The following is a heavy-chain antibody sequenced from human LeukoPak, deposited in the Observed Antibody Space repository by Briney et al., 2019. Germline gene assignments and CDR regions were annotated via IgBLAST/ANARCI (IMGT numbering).Heavy chain of an antibody. CDR2: IYYSGST. Sequence: SSETLSLTCTVSGGSISSYYWSWTRQPPGKGLEWIGYIYYSGSTNYNPSLKSRVTISVDTSKNQFSLKLSSVTAADTAVYYCARDDRLNYYYYGMDVWGQGTTVTVSS. V-gene: IGHV4-59*01. CDR1: GGSISSYY. J-gene: IGHJ6*02. CDR3: ARDDRLNYYYYGMDV. D-gene: IGHD4/OR15-4a*01.